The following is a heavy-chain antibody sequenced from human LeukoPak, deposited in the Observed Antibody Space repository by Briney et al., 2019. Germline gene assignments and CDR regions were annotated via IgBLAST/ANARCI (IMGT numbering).Heavy chain of an antibody. V-gene: IGHV1-3*01. D-gene: IGHD3-22*01. J-gene: IGHJ4*02. CDR2: INAGNGNT. CDR3: ARDLGVVVIPTGEYYFDY. Sequence: ASVKVSRKASGYTFTTYAMHWVRQAPGQRLEWMGWINAGNGNTKYSQKFQGRVTFTRDTSASTAYVELSSLRSEDTAVYYCARDLGVVVIPTGEYYFDYWGQGTLVSVSS. CDR1: GYTFTTYA.